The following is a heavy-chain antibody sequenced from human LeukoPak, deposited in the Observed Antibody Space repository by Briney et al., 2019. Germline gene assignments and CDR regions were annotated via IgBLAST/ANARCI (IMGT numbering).Heavy chain of an antibody. Sequence: PGGSLRLSCAASGSTFSSYAMHWVRQAPGKGLEWVSAISGSGGSTYYADSVKGRFTISRDNSKNTLYLQMNSLRAEDTAVYYCAKKLSGAFDIWGQGTMVTVSS. V-gene: IGHV3-23*01. D-gene: IGHD1-1*01. CDR3: AKKLSGAFDI. J-gene: IGHJ3*02. CDR1: GSTFSSYA. CDR2: ISGSGGST.